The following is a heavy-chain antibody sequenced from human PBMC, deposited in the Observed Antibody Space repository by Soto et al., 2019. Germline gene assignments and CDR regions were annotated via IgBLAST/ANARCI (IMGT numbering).Heavy chain of an antibody. D-gene: IGHD3-3*01. V-gene: IGHV1-2*02. Sequence: ASVKVSCKASGYTFTGYYMHWVRQAPGQGLEWMGWINPNSGGTNYAQKFQGRVTMTRDTSISTAYMELSRLRSDDTAVYYCARVWGAGSYYDFWSGYYKQALYYYGMDVWGQGTTVTVSS. CDR3: ARVWGAGSYYDFWSGYYKQALYYYGMDV. J-gene: IGHJ6*02. CDR2: INPNSGGT. CDR1: GYTFTGYY.